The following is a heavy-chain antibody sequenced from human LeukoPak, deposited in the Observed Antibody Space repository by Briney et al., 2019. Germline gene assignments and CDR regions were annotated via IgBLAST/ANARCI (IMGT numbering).Heavy chain of an antibody. CDR1: GYTFTSYG. D-gene: IGHD3-22*01. CDR3: ARDQDSSDSESFDY. J-gene: IGHJ4*02. Sequence: RWASVKVSCKASGYTFTSYGISWVRQAPGQGLEWMGWISAYNGNTNCAQKLQGRVTMTTDTSTSTAYMELRSLRSDDTAVYYCARDQDSSDSESFDYWGQGTLVTVSS. CDR2: ISAYNGNT. V-gene: IGHV1-18*01.